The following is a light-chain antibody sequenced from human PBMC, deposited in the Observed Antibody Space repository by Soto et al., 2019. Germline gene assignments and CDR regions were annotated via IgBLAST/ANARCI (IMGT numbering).Light chain of an antibody. CDR2: GDT. Sequence: QSVLTQPPSVSGAPGQRVTISCTGSSSNIGADYDVHWYQQLPGTAPKLLIFGDTNRPSGVPDRFSGSKSGTSASLGITGLQADDEADYYCQSYDSSLSGSVFGGGTKVTVL. J-gene: IGLJ2*01. CDR1: SSNIGADYD. CDR3: QSYDSSLSGSV. V-gene: IGLV1-40*01.